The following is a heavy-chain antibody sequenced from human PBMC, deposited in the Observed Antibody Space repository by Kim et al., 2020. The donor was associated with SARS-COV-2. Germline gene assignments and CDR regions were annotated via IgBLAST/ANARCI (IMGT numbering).Heavy chain of an antibody. Sequence: YYNPPLKSRVTISRDTSKNQFPLKLSSVTATDTAVYYCARESRSGSYHFDSWGQGTLVTVSS. V-gene: IGHV4-30-2*04. CDR3: ARESRSGSYHFDS. D-gene: IGHD3-10*01. J-gene: IGHJ4*02.